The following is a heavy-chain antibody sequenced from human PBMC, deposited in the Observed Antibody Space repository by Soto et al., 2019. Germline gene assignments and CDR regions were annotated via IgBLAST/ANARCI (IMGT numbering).Heavy chain of an antibody. Sequence: ASVKVSCKASGYTFTSYAIHWVRQAPGQRLEWMGWINGATGDTKFSQKFQGRVTITRDTSASTAYIELSSLRSEDTAVYYCARWAAGFHYWGQGTLVTVSS. CDR3: ARWAAGFHY. D-gene: IGHD6-13*01. V-gene: IGHV1-3*01. J-gene: IGHJ4*02. CDR2: INGATGDT. CDR1: GYTFTSYA.